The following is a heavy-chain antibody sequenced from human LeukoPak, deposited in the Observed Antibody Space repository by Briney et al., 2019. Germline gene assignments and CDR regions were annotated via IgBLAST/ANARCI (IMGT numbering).Heavy chain of an antibody. CDR3: AKQLRYCSDGYCYFDY. CDR2: ISSSGTDT. J-gene: IGHJ4*02. D-gene: IGHD2-15*01. V-gene: IGHV3-23*01. Sequence: QAGGSLRLSCAASGFTFRSSAMSWVRQAPGKGPEWVSSISSSGTDTSYADPVKGRFTISKDNSKNTLYLQMNSLRADDTAVYYCAKQLRYCSDGYCYFDYWGQGTLATVSS. CDR1: GFTFRSSA.